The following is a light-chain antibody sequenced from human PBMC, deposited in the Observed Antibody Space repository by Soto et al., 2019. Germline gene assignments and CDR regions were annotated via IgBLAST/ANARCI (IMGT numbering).Light chain of an antibody. CDR2: EAS. CDR3: QQYNGYWT. V-gene: IGKV1-5*03. J-gene: IGKJ1*01. CDR1: QSISGS. Sequence: DIQMTQSPSTLSASVGDRVTITCRASQSISGSLAWYQQKPGKAPKLLIYEASNLKSGVPSRSSGSGSRTEYTLSISSLQPDDSASYYCQQYNGYWTFGQGTRVEIK.